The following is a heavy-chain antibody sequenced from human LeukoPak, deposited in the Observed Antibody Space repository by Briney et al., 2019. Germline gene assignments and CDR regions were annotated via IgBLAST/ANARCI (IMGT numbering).Heavy chain of an antibody. D-gene: IGHD2-15*01. Sequence: SETLSLTCTVSGGSISSSSYYWGWIRQPPGKGLEWIGSIYYSGSTYYNPSLKSRVAISVDTSKNQFSLKLSSVTAADTAVYYCAKVSCSGGSCYSIDYWGQGTLVTVSS. CDR2: IYYSGST. CDR1: GGSISSSSYY. J-gene: IGHJ4*02. V-gene: IGHV4-39*07. CDR3: AKVSCSGGSCYSIDY.